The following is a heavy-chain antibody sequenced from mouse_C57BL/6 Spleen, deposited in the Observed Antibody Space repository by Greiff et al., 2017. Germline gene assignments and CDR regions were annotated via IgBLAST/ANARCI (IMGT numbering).Heavy chain of an antibody. V-gene: IGHV1-69*01. J-gene: IGHJ2*01. Sequence: QVQLQQPGAELVMPGASVKLSCKASGYTFTSYWMHWVKQRPGQGLEWIGEIDPSDSYTNYNQKFKGKSTLTVDKSSSTAYMQLSSLPSEDSAVYYWATVRDGNFDYWGQGTTLTVSS. D-gene: IGHD2-1*01. CDR2: IDPSDSYT. CDR3: ATVRDGNFDY. CDR1: GYTFTSYW.